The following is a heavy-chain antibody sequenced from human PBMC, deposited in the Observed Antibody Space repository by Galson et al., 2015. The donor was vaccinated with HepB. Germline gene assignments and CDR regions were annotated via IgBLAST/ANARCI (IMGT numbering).Heavy chain of an antibody. J-gene: IGHJ5*02. CDR3: ARDRAVYCTNGVCYTGWFDP. CDR2: IIPIFGTA. Sequence: SVKVSCKASGGTFSSYAISWVRQAPGQGLEWMGGIIPIFGTANYAQKFQGRVTITADESTSTAYMELSSLRSEDTAVYYCARDRAVYCTNGVCYTGWFDPWGQGTLVTVSS. V-gene: IGHV1-69*13. CDR1: GGTFSSYA. D-gene: IGHD2-8*01.